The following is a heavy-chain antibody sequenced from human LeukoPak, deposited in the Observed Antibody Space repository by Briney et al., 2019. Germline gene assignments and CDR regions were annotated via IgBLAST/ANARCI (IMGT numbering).Heavy chain of an antibody. J-gene: IGHJ3*02. V-gene: IGHV1-8*01. CDR2: MNPNSGNT. D-gene: IGHD6-19*01. CDR3: ARGGRGWLEHAFDI. Sequence: ASLKVSCKASGYTFTSYDINWVRQATGQGLEWMGWMNPNSGNTGYAQKFQGRVTMTRNTSISTAYMELSSLRSEDTAVYYCARGGRGWLEHAFDIWGQGTMVTVSS. CDR1: GYTFTSYD.